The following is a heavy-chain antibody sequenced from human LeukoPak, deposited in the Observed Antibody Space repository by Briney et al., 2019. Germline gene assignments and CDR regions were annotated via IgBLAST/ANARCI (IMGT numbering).Heavy chain of an antibody. D-gene: IGHD3-9*01. Sequence: ASVKVSHKASGYTFTTYGISWVRQAPGQGLEWLGRISVYNGNTNYAQKLQGRVTMTTDTSTSTAYMELRSLRSDDTAVYYCARMILLLGDVLTVPPRGFDYWGQGTLVTVSS. CDR3: ARMILLLGDVLTVPPRGFDY. J-gene: IGHJ4*02. V-gene: IGHV1-18*01. CDR2: ISVYNGNT. CDR1: GYTFTTYG.